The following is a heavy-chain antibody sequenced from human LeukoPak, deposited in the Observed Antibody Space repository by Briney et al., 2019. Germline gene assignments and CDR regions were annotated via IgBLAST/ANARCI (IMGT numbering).Heavy chain of an antibody. CDR1: GFTFSRYW. V-gene: IGHV3-66*01. CDR3: ARAGLGASADI. Sequence: GGSLRLSCAAYGFTFSRYWMHWVRQAPGKGLEWVAGIAGGDDRFYADSVKGRFSISRDNSQSTVYLQMNSLRAEDTAVYYCARAGLGASADIWGPGTLVTVSS. J-gene: IGHJ4*02. D-gene: IGHD1-26*01. CDR2: IAGGDDR.